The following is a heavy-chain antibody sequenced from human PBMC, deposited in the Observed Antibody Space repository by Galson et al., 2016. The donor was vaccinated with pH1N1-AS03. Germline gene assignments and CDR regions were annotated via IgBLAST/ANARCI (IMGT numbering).Heavy chain of an antibody. D-gene: IGHD3-3*01. J-gene: IGHJ4*02. V-gene: IGHV4-38-2*01. CDR1: GYSISSGYY. CDR3: ARVGKYFDFWSGYSDFDY. CDR2: IYHRGST. Sequence: ETLSLTCAVSGYSISSGYYWGWIRQPPGKGLEWIGSIYHRGSTYYNPSLMSRVTISVDTSKNRFSLKVTSVTAADTAVYYCARVGKYFDFWSGYSDFDYWGQGTLVTVSS.